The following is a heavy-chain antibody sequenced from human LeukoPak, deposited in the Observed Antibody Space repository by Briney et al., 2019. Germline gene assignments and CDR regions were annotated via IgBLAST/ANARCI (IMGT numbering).Heavy chain of an antibody. V-gene: IGHV3-7*01. CDR1: DFSFETYW. CDR2: IKQDGSEK. CDR3: ARNLYDFWSGYPLGY. Sequence: GGSLRLSCVALDFSFETYWMSWVRQAPGKGLEWVANIKQDGSEKYYVDYVKGRFTISRDNAKNSLYLQMNSLRVEDTAVYYCARNLYDFWSGYPLGYWGQGTLVTVSS. D-gene: IGHD3-3*01. J-gene: IGHJ4*02.